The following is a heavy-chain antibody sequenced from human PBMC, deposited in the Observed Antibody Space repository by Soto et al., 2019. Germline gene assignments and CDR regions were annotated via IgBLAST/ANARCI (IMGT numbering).Heavy chain of an antibody. CDR1: GFTFSGSA. J-gene: IGHJ4*02. Sequence: GGSLRLSCAASGFTFSGSAMHWVRQASGKWLEWVGRIRSKANSYATAYAASVKGRFTISRDDSKNTAYLQMNSLKTEDTAVYYCSGYYYDSSGYYDYWGQGXLVTVSS. D-gene: IGHD3-22*01. V-gene: IGHV3-73*01. CDR2: IRSKANSYAT. CDR3: SGYYYDSSGYYDY.